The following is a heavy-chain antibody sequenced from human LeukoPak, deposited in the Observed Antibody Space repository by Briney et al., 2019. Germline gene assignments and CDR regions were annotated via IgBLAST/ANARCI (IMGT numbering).Heavy chain of an antibody. CDR1: GGSISSDYS. V-gene: IGHV4-39*07. D-gene: IGHD3-22*01. J-gene: IGHJ4*02. CDR2: IYYSGST. Sequence: SETLSLTCTVSGGSISSDYSWGWIRQPPGKGLEWIGNIYYSGSTYYNPSLKSRVTISVDTSKNQFSLKLSSVTAADTAVYYCARDLDYYDSSDYWGQGTLVTVSS. CDR3: ARDLDYYDSSDY.